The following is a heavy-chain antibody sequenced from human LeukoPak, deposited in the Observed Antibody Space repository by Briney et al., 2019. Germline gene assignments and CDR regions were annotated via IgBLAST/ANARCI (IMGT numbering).Heavy chain of an antibody. CDR1: GGTFSSYA. CDR3: ARTLYYDFWSGYQRISLYFDY. J-gene: IGHJ4*02. V-gene: IGHV1-69*13. CDR2: IIPIFGTA. Sequence: SVKVSCKASGGTFSSYAISWVRQALGQGLEWMGGIIPIFGTANYAQKFQGRVTITADESTSTAYMELSSLRSEDTAVYYCARTLYYDFWSGYQRISLYFDYWGQGTLVAVSS. D-gene: IGHD3-3*01.